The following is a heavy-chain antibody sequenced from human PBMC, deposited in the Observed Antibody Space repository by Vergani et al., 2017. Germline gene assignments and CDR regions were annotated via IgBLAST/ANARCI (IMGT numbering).Heavy chain of an antibody. Sequence: QVQLQQWGAGLLKPSETLSLTCAVYGGSFSGYYWSWIRQHPGKGLEWIGYIYYSGSTYYNPSLKSRVTISVDTSKNQFSLKLSSVTAADTAVYYCARVANSNYYYYYMDVWGKGTTVTVSS. CDR3: ARVANSNYYYYYMDV. D-gene: IGHD4-11*01. CDR2: IYYSGST. CDR1: GGSFSGYY. J-gene: IGHJ6*03. V-gene: IGHV4-34*01.